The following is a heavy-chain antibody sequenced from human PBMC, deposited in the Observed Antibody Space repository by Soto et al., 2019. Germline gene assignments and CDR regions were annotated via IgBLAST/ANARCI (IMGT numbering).Heavy chain of an antibody. CDR1: GDSVSSNTAG. V-gene: IGHV6-1*01. Sequence: QVQLQQSGPVLVKPSQTLSLNCTISGDSVSSNTAGWNWIRQSPSRGLEWLGRTYYRCKWSNHYAVFVTSRIMINPDPSKTPFSLQLSSVTPEDTAVYYCARGKGCSGRIFDYRGQGTLVTVSS. CDR2: TYYRCKWSN. CDR3: ARGKGCSGRIFDY. J-gene: IGHJ4*02. D-gene: IGHD3-10*02.